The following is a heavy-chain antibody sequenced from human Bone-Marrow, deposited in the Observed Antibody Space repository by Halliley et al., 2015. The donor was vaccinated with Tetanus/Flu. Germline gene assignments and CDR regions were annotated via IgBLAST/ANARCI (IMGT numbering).Heavy chain of an antibody. CDR3: ARVGDSGFGAHSYGLDV. CDR2: IYFSGTT. D-gene: IGHD3-16*01. Sequence: TLSLTCTVLGDSIDSAKWWHWVRQSLRKGLEWIGEIYFSGTTNYNPSLKTRASISFDKSKNQFSLNLTSVTAADTALYYCARVGDSGFGAHSYGLDVWGQGTPVTVTS. J-gene: IGHJ6*02. CDR1: GDSIDSAKW. V-gene: IGHV4-4*02.